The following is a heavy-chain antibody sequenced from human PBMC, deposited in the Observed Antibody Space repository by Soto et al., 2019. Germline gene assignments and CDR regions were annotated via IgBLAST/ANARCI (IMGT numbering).Heavy chain of an antibody. CDR3: ARPSYPYSGSPIYFDY. Sequence: ASVKVSCKASGYTFTIYYMHCVLQSPLQGLDWMGIINPSGGSTSYAQKFQGRVTMTRDTSTSTVYMELSSLRSEDTAVYYCARPSYPYSGSPIYFDYWGQGTLVTVSS. D-gene: IGHD1-26*01. J-gene: IGHJ4*02. CDR2: INPSGGST. CDR1: GYTFTIYY. V-gene: IGHV1-46*01.